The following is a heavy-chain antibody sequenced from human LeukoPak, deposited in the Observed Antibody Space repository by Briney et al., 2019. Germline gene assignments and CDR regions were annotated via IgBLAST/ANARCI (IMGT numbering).Heavy chain of an antibody. J-gene: IGHJ4*02. CDR1: GFTFSSYS. D-gene: IGHD3-22*01. CDR2: ISSSSSTI. V-gene: IGHV3-48*04. CDR3: AKTYYYDSSGYYYEKVLDY. Sequence: GGSLRLSCAASGFTFSSYSMNWVRQAPGKGLEWVSYISSSSSTIYYADSVKGRFTISRDNAKNSLYLQMNSLRAEDTAVYYCAKTYYYDSSGYYYEKVLDYWGQGTLVTVSS.